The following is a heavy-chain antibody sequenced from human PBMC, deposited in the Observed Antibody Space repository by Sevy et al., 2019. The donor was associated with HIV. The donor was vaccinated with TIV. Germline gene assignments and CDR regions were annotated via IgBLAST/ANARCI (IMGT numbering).Heavy chain of an antibody. Sequence: GVSLRLSCAVSGFSFDSYGMTWVRQAPGKGLEWVSGISCSGTRTYYADSVKGRFSISRDNSKNRLYLQMNSLRSEDTAIYYCAKGGGGHYDPDEIGYYFYYYNMDVWGKGTTVTVSS. V-gene: IGHV3-23*01. CDR3: AKGGGGHYDPDEIGYYFYYYNMDV. D-gene: IGHD3-22*01. J-gene: IGHJ6*03. CDR2: ISCSGTRT. CDR1: GFSFDSYG.